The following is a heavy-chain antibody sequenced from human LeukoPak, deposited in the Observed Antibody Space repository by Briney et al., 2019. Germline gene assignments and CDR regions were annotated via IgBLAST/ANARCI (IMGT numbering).Heavy chain of an antibody. CDR2: IYYSGST. CDR1: GGSISSSDYY. V-gene: IGHV4-39*07. CDR3: AREWDEYSSSSADDYMDV. D-gene: IGHD6-6*01. Sequence: SETLSLTCTVSGGSISSSDYYWGWIRQPPGTGLEWIGSIYYSGSTYYNPSLKSRVTISVDTSKNQFSLKLYSVTAADTAVYYCAREWDEYSSSSADDYMDVWGKGTTVTVSS. J-gene: IGHJ6*03.